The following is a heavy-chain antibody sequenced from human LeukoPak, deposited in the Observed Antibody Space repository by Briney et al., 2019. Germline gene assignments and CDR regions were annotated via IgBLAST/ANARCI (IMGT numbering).Heavy chain of an antibody. V-gene: IGHV1-18*01. CDR3: ACASESYDFWSGYYR. J-gene: IGHJ4*02. D-gene: IGHD3-3*01. Sequence: ASVKVSCKASGYTFTSYGISWVRQAPGQGLEWMGWISAYNGNTNYAQKLQGRVTMTTDTSTSTAYMELRSLRSDDTAVYYCACASESYDFWSGYYRWGQGTLVTVSS. CDR2: ISAYNGNT. CDR1: GYTFTSYG.